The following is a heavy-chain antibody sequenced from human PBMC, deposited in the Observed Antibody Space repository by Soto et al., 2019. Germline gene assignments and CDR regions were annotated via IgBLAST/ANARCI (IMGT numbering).Heavy chain of an antibody. V-gene: IGHV5-10-1*01. D-gene: IGHD3-10*01. CDR2: IDPSDSYT. Sequence: GESLKISCKGSGYSFTSYWISWVRQMPGKGLEWMGRIDPSDSYTNYSPSFQGHVTISADKSNSTAYLQWSSLKASDTAMYYCARRRLDYYGSGSLGYYGMDVWGQGTTVTVSS. J-gene: IGHJ6*02. CDR1: GYSFTSYW. CDR3: ARRRLDYYGSGSLGYYGMDV.